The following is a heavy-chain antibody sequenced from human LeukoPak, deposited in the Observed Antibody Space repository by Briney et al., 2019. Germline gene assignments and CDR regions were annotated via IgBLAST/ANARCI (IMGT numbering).Heavy chain of an antibody. CDR1: GFTFSSYS. CDR2: ISSSSSYI. V-gene: IGHV3-21*01. D-gene: IGHD1-7*01. Sequence: PGGSLRLSCAASGFTFSSYSMNWVRQAPGKGLEWVSCISSSSSYIYYADSVKGRFTISRDNAKNSLYLQMNSLRAEDTAVYYCARGSNWNYFDYYYYMDVWGKGTTVTVSS. J-gene: IGHJ6*03. CDR3: ARGSNWNYFDYYYYMDV.